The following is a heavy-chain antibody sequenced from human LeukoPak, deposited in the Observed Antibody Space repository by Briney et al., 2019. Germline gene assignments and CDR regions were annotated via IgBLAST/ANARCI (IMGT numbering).Heavy chain of an antibody. CDR2: INHSGST. Sequence: KASETLSLTCAVYGGSFSGYYWSWIRQPPGKGLEWIGEINHSGSTNYNPSLKSRVTISVDTSKNQFSLKLSSVTAADTAVYYCATISSSWQDYWGQGTLVTVSS. J-gene: IGHJ4*02. CDR1: GGSFSGYY. V-gene: IGHV4-34*01. D-gene: IGHD6-13*01. CDR3: ATISSSWQDY.